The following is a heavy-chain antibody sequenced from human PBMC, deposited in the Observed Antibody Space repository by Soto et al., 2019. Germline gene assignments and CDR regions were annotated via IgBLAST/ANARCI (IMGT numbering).Heavy chain of an antibody. V-gene: IGHV1-3*01. CDR1: EYTFISHK. Sequence: QVQLVQSGAEVKKPGASVKLSCNAYEYTFISHKIHWVSQAPGLGLEWMGWIHPADDNTKHSKKLQGRVTVSSDTSASTVYMEVISLTFVDTAMYYCTRDGEVGGPFGMDVWGKGTTVTVSS. CDR2: IHPADDNT. D-gene: IGHD3-10*01. CDR3: TRDGEVGGPFGMDV. J-gene: IGHJ6*04.